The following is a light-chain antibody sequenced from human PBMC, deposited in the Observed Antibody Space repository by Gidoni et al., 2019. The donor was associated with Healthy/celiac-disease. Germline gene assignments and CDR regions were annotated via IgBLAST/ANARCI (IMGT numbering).Light chain of an antibody. Sequence: QSVLTQPPSVSGAPGQRVTISCTGSSSNIGAGYDVHWYQQLPGTAPKLLIYDNSNRPSGVPDRFSGSKSGPSASLAITGLQAEDEADYYCQSYDSSLSAVVFGGGTKLTVL. CDR1: SSNIGAGYD. CDR3: QSYDSSLSAVV. CDR2: DNS. J-gene: IGLJ2*01. V-gene: IGLV1-40*01.